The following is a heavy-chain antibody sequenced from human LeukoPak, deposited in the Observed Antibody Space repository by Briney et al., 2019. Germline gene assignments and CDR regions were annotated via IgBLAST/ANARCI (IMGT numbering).Heavy chain of an antibody. CDR1: GGSISSYY. V-gene: IGHV4-4*07. Sequence: SETLSLTCTVSGGSISSYYWSWIRQPAGKGLEWIGRIYTSGSTGYNPSLKSRVTMSVDTSKNQFSLKLSSVNAADTAVCYCARVDLRAAYFDYWGQGTLVTVSS. CDR3: ARVDLRAAYFDY. CDR2: IYTSGST. D-gene: IGHD2-15*01. J-gene: IGHJ4*02.